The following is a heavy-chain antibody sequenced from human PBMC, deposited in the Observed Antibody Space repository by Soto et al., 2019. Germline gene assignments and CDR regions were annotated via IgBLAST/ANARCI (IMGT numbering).Heavy chain of an antibody. CDR3: AKQNDYGDSDY. D-gene: IGHD4-17*01. J-gene: IGHJ4*02. V-gene: IGHV3-7*01. CDR2: IKQDGSEK. Sequence: LRLFCAASGFSFSSYAMSWVRQAPGKGLEWVSNIKQDGSEKYYVDSVKGRFTISRDNAKNSLYLQMNSLRAEDTAGYYCAKQNDYGDSDYWGQGTLVNVSS. CDR1: GFSFSSYA.